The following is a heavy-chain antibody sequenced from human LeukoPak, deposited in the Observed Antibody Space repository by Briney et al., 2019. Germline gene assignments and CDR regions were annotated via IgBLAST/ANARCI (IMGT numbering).Heavy chain of an antibody. CDR2: IYYSGST. V-gene: IGHV4-39*07. CDR1: GGSISSSSYY. J-gene: IGHJ4*02. Sequence: SSETLSLTCTVSGGSISSSSYYWGWIRQPPGKGLEWIGSIYYSGSTYYNPSLKGRVTISVDTSKNQFSLKLSSVTAADTAVYYCTLFRGYYFDYWGQGTLVTVSS. CDR3: TLFRGYYFDY. D-gene: IGHD2-21*01.